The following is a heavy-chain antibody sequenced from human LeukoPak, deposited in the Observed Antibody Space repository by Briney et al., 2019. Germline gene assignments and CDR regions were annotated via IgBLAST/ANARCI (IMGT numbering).Heavy chain of an antibody. J-gene: IGHJ6*03. Sequence: SETLSLTCIVSGGSISSYYWSWIRQPPGKGLEWIGYIYYSGSTNYNPSLKSRVTISVDTSKNQFSLKLSSVTAADTAVCYCASTTVTWEGYYYYMDVWGKGTTVTVSS. CDR1: GGSISSYY. CDR3: ASTTVTWEGYYYYMDV. V-gene: IGHV4-59*01. D-gene: IGHD4-11*01. CDR2: IYYSGST.